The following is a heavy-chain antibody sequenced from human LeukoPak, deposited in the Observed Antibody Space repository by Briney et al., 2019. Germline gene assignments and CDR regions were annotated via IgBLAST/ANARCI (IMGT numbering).Heavy chain of an antibody. Sequence: PGGSLRLSCAASGFGFSTSWMHWVRQAPGKGLVWVARINGDGSTTNYADSVQGRFTISRDTAKSTLFLQMNSLGAEDTAVYYCIGTGTHSYWGQGTLVTVSS. CDR1: GFGFSTSW. V-gene: IGHV3-74*01. J-gene: IGHJ4*02. CDR2: INGDGSTT. CDR3: IGTGTHSY. D-gene: IGHD3-10*01.